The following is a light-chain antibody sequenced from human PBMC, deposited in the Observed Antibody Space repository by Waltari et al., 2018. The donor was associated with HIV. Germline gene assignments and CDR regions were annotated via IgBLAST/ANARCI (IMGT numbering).Light chain of an antibody. Sequence: DIVMTQSPDSLAVSLGERATINCKSRQSILYSSDNKNYLAWYQQKPRQPPKLLIYLASTRESGVPDRFSGSGSGADFTLTISSLQAEDVAVYYCQQYYSPPVTFGQGTKVEIK. J-gene: IGKJ1*01. CDR2: LAS. CDR1: QSILYSSDNKNY. CDR3: QQYYSPPVT. V-gene: IGKV4-1*01.